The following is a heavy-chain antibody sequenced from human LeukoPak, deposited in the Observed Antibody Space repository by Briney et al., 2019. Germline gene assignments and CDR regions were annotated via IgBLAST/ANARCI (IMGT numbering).Heavy chain of an antibody. Sequence: PGGSLRLSCAASGFTFSSYGMHWVRQAPGKGLEWVAVIWYDGSNKYYADSVKGRFTISRDNSKNTLYLQMNSLRAEDTAVYYCARDSDLYSSGWSDYWGQGTLVTVSS. D-gene: IGHD6-19*01. CDR2: IWYDGSNK. CDR3: ARDSDLYSSGWSDY. J-gene: IGHJ4*02. V-gene: IGHV3-33*01. CDR1: GFTFSSYG.